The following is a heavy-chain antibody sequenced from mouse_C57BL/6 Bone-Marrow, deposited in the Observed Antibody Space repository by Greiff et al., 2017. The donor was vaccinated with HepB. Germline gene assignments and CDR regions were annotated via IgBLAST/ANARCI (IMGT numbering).Heavy chain of an antibody. CDR2: IYPGDGDT. V-gene: IGHV1-82*01. J-gene: IGHJ4*01. Sequence: LQESGPELVKPGASVKISCKASGYAFSSSWMNWVKQRPGKGLEWIGRIYPGDGDTNYNGKFKGKATLTADKSSSTAYMQLSSLTSEDSAVYFCARWDYGSSYYAMDYWGQGTSVTVSS. CDR3: ARWDYGSSYYAMDY. D-gene: IGHD1-1*01. CDR1: GYAFSSSW.